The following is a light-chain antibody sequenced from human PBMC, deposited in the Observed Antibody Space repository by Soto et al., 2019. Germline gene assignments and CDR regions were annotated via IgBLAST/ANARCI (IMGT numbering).Light chain of an antibody. CDR2: EGS. J-gene: IGLJ1*01. V-gene: IGLV2-23*01. CDR1: SSDIGSYSF. Sequence: QSVLTQPASVSGSPGQSITLSCTGTSSDIGSYSFVSWYQQHPGKAPRLIIYEGSKRPSGVSNRFSASRSGNTASLTISGLQPEDEADYYCCSYALSSTYVFGTGNKVTVL. CDR3: CSYALSSTYV.